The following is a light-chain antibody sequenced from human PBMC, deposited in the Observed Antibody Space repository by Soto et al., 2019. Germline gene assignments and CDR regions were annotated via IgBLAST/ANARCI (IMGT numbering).Light chain of an antibody. CDR2: GAS. CDR3: QQSYRTPPIT. V-gene: IGKV1-39*01. J-gene: IGKJ5*01. CDR1: QSIGTY. Sequence: DIQITQSPSSLPASVGDRISITCRASQSIGTYLSWYQKKPGKAPKLLIYGASNLQSGVPSRFSGSGSGTDFTLTISSLQPEDFANYYCQQSYRTPPITFGQGTRLEIK.